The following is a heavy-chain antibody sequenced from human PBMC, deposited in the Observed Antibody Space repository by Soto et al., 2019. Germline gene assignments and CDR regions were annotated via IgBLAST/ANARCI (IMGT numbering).Heavy chain of an antibody. CDR2: IYTSGST. Sequence: QVQLQESGPGLVKPSETLSLTCTVSCGSISSYYWSWIRQPAGKGLEWIGRIYTSGSTNYNPSLKSRVTMSVDTSKNQFSLKLSSVTAADTAVYYCARNKYYYGSGKFDPWGQGTLVTVSS. D-gene: IGHD3-10*01. J-gene: IGHJ5*02. V-gene: IGHV4-4*07. CDR3: ARNKYYYGSGKFDP. CDR1: CGSISSYY.